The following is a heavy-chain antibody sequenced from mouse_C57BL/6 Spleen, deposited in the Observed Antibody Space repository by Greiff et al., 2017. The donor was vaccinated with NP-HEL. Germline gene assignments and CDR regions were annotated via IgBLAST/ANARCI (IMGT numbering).Heavy chain of an antibody. V-gene: IGHV8-12*01. Sequence: ESGPGILQSSQTLSLTCSFSGFSLSTSGMGVSWIRQPSGKGLEWLAHIYWDDDKRYNPSLKSRLTISKDTSRNQVFLKITSVDTADTATYYGARRALYGSNHYAMDYWGQGTSVTVSS. CDR1: GFSLSTSGMG. CDR2: IYWDDDK. J-gene: IGHJ4*01. CDR3: ARRALYGSNHYAMDY. D-gene: IGHD1-1*01.